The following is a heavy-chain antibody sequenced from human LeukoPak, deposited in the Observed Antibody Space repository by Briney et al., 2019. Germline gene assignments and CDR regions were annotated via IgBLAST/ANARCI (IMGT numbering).Heavy chain of an antibody. CDR1: GFTFSSYS. CDR3: ARRRGTMVPHGMDV. CDR2: ISSSSSYI. J-gene: IGHJ6*02. Sequence: GGSLRLSCAASGFTFSSYSMKWVRQAPGKGLEWVSSISSSSSYIYYADSVKGRFTISRDNAKNSLYLQMNSLRAEDTAVYYCARRRGTMVPHGMDVWGQGTTVTVSS. V-gene: IGHV3-21*01. D-gene: IGHD3-10*01.